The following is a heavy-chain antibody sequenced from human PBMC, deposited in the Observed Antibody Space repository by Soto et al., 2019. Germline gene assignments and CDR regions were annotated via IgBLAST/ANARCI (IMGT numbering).Heavy chain of an antibody. V-gene: IGHV3-7*01. CDR2: INQDGSGR. CDR1: GFTSSDSW. CDR3: ASLGRHG. J-gene: IGHJ6*02. D-gene: IGHD3-16*01. Sequence: LRLSCAASGFTSSDSWMDWARQVPGKGPEWVANINQDGSGRNYVDSVKGRLTISRDNAKNSLYLQMNSLRAEDTAVYYCASLGRHGWGQGTTVTVSS.